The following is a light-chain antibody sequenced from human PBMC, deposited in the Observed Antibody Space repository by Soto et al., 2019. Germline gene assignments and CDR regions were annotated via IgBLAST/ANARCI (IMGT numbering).Light chain of an antibody. CDR1: HDITNY. CDR3: QKYTSAPLN. J-gene: IGKJ4*01. V-gene: IGKV1-27*01. Sequence: DIQMTQSPSSLSASVGDRVTITCRAIHDITNYLAWYQQKPGKVPKLLIYAASPLQSGVPSRFSGSGSGTDFPLTISSQQPADVATYYCQKYTSAPLNFGGGTKVEIK. CDR2: AAS.